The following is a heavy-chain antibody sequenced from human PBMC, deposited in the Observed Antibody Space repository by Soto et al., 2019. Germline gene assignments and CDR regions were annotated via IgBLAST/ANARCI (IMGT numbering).Heavy chain of an antibody. CDR3: GGHWYNY. CDR1: GFTFTTSA. J-gene: IGHJ4*02. CDR2: IHIPGGRA. D-gene: IGHD1-20*01. V-gene: IGHV3-23*01. Sequence: GGSLRLSCAASGFTFTTSAISWVRQAPGKGLEWISLIHIPGGRATYADSVRGRFTISIDNSENTVFLQMNSLRAEDTAIYYCGGHWYNYWGQGTLVTVS.